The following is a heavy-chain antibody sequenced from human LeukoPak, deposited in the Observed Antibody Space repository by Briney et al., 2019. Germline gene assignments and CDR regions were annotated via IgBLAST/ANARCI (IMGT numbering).Heavy chain of an antibody. CDR1: GFTFDDYG. D-gene: IGHD6-13*01. Sequence: PGGSLRLSCAASGFTFDDYGMSGVRQAPGKGLEWVSGINWKGGSTGYADSVKGRFTISRDKAKNSLYLQMNSLRAEDTALYYCASWGQQLVYFDYWGQGTLVTVSS. V-gene: IGHV3-20*04. CDR3: ASWGQQLVYFDY. J-gene: IGHJ4*02. CDR2: INWKGGST.